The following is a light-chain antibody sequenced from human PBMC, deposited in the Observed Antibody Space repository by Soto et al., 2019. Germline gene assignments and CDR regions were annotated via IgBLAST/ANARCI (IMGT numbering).Light chain of an antibody. V-gene: IGKV1-27*01. CDR2: AAS. Sequence: IQMTQSPSPLSASVGDRVTITCRASQGIRNDLGWYQQKPGKAPKLLIYAASSLQAGVPSRFSGSGSGTDFTLTISSLQPEDVAAYYCQKYNSAPLTFGGGTKVDIK. J-gene: IGKJ4*01. CDR1: QGIRND. CDR3: QKYNSAPLT.